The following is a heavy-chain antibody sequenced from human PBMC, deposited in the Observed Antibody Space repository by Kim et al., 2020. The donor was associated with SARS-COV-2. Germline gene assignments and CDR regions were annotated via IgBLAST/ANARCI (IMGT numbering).Heavy chain of an antibody. CDR1: GFTFSSYS. J-gene: IGHJ6*02. CDR3: ARGEAYNWNPPRWGGMDV. CDR2: ISSSSSYI. D-gene: IGHD1-1*01. V-gene: IGHV3-21*01. Sequence: GGSLRLSCAASGFTFSSYSMNWVRQAPGKGLEWVSSISSSSSYIYYADSVKGRFTISRDNAKNSLYLQMNSLRAEDTAVYYCARGEAYNWNPPRWGGMDVWGQGTTVTVSS.